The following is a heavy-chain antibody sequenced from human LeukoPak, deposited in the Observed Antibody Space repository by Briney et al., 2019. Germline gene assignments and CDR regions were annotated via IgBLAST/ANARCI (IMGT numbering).Heavy chain of an antibody. CDR1: GFTFSNAW. CDR3: ARDTGYGSVTYYFDY. Sequence: GGSLRLSCAASGFTFSNAWMSWVRQAPGKGLEWVSGISWNSRIIGYADSVKGRFTISRDNAKNSLYLQMNSLRAEDTAVYYCARDTGYGSVTYYFDYWGQGTLVTVSS. V-gene: IGHV3-48*04. D-gene: IGHD3-10*01. J-gene: IGHJ4*02. CDR2: ISWNSRII.